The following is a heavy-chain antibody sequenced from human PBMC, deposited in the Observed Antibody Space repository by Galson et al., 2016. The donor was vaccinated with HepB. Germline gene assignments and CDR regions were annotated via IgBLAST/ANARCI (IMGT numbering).Heavy chain of an antibody. J-gene: IGHJ4*02. CDR2: ITGSGVT. Sequence: SLRLSCAASGFTFSSYAMSWVRQAPGKGLEWVSVITGSGVTYYADSVKGRFTISRDNSKNTLFLQMNSLRAEDTALYYCAKVDCGGDCKRFDYWGQGTLVTVSS. D-gene: IGHD2-21*02. V-gene: IGHV3-23*01. CDR3: AKVDCGGDCKRFDY. CDR1: GFTFSSYA.